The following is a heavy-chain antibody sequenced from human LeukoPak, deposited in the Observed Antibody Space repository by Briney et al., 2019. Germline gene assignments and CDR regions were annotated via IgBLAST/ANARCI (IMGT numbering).Heavy chain of an antibody. J-gene: IGHJ4*02. D-gene: IGHD2-15*01. V-gene: IGHV4-59*06. Sequence: SETLSLTCAVSGASISNYYWSWIRQHPGKGLEWIGYIYYGGRTYYNPSLKSRATISVDTSKNQFSLKLSSVTAADTAVFYCAILRCSGGSCYLDYWGQGTLVTVSP. CDR2: IYYGGRT. CDR1: GASISNYY. CDR3: AILRCSGGSCYLDY.